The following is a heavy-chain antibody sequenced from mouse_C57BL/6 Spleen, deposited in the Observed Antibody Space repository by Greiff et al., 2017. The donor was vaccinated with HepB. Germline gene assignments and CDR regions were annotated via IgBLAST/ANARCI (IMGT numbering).Heavy chain of an antibody. J-gene: IGHJ2*01. CDR2: IYPGDGDT. V-gene: IGHV1-82*01. Sequence: VQLQQSGPELVKPGASVKISCKASGYAFSSSWMNWVKQRPGKGLEWIGRIYPGDGDTNYNGKFKGKATLTADKSSSTAYMQLSSLTSEDSAVYFCALTTVDYWGQGTTLTVCS. CDR3: ALTTVDY. CDR1: GYAFSSSW. D-gene: IGHD1-1*01.